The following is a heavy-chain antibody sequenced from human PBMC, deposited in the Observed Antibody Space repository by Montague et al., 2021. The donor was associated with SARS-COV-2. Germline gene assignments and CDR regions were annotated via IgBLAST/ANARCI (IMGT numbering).Heavy chain of an antibody. CDR1: GVSISGNY. CDR2: VYYGGPT. Sequence: SETLSLTCTVSGVSISGNYWSWIRRPPGRGLEWIGYVYYGGPTNTNPSLKSRVSISVDTSKNYFALRLRSVTTADTAVYYCARTTELQPFDFWGQGTPVTVSS. D-gene: IGHD1-26*01. J-gene: IGHJ4*02. V-gene: IGHV4-59*13. CDR3: ARTTELQPFDF.